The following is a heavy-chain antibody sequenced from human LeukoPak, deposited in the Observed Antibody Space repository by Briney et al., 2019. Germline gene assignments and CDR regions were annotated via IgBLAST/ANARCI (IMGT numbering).Heavy chain of an antibody. J-gene: IGHJ6*02. D-gene: IGHD6-19*01. Sequence: GESLRLSCAVSGFSFDDYTMYWVRHPPRKGLEWVSFILWDGGSTYYADSVKGRFTISRDNSKNSLYLQMNSLRAEDTALYFCAKDFSSRSGHYGMDVWGQGTTVTVSS. CDR3: AKDFSSRSGHYGMDV. V-gene: IGHV3-43*01. CDR2: ILWDGGST. CDR1: GFSFDDYT.